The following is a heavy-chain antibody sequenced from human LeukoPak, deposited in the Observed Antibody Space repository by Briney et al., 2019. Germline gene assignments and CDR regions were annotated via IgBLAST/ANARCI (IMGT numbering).Heavy chain of an antibody. Sequence: PGGSLRLSCAASGFTFSSYWMSWVRQAPGKGLEWVANIKQDGSEKYYVDSVKGRFTISRDNAKNSLYLQMNSLRAEDTAVYYCAKDRAAGLPYYYYMDVWGKGTTVTISS. CDR3: AKDRAAGLPYYYYMDV. V-gene: IGHV3-7*01. J-gene: IGHJ6*03. CDR2: IKQDGSEK. D-gene: IGHD6-13*01. CDR1: GFTFSSYW.